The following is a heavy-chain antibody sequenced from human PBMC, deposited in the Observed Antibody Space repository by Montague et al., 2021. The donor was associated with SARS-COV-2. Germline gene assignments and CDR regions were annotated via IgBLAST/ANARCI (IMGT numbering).Heavy chain of an antibody. D-gene: IGHD3-10*01. Sequence: SVTLSLTCAVYGGSFSGYYWNWIRQPPGKGLEWIGEINHSGSTNYNPSLKSRVTMSVDTSKNQFSLKLSSVTAADTTVYYCARGARQGYGFRLGSFDSWGQGTLVTVSS. CDR2: INHSGST. CDR3: ARGARQGYGFRLGSFDS. J-gene: IGHJ4*02. V-gene: IGHV4-34*01. CDR1: GGSFSGYY.